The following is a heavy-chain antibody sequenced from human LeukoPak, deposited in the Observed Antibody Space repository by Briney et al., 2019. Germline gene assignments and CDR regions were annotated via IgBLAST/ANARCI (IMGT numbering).Heavy chain of an antibody. CDR2: ITGSGRST. V-gene: IGHV3-23*01. CDR3: AKETQFGGVIVTNFDY. CDR1: GFTLASYA. Sequence: GGSLRLSCAASGFTLASYAMSWVRQAPGKGLEWVSAITGSGRSTYYADSAKGRFTISRDNSENTLYLQMNSLRAEDTAVYYCAKETQFGGVIVTNFDYWGQGTLVTVSS. D-gene: IGHD3-16*02. J-gene: IGHJ4*02.